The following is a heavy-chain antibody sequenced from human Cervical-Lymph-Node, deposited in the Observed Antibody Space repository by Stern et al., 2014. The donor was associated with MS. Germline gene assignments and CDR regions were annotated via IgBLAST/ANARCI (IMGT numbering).Heavy chain of an antibody. D-gene: IGHD3-9*01. J-gene: IGHJ6*02. V-gene: IGHV4-4*07. CDR2: IYTSGST. CDR3: ARDCRLRYFDNYGMDV. CDR1: GDSISKSY. Sequence: QLQLQESGPGLVKPSETLSLTCTVSGDSISKSYWNWIRQPAGKGLEWIGRIYTSGSTNYNPSLKSRVTISVDTSKTQFSLKLSSVTAADTAVYYCARDCRLRYFDNYGMDVWGQGTTVTVSS.